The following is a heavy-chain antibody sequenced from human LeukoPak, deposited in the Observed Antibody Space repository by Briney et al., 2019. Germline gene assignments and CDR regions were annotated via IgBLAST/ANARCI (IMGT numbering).Heavy chain of an antibody. V-gene: IGHV3-30*02. CDR1: GFTFSSYG. D-gene: IGHD3-10*01. Sequence: PGGSQRLSCAASGFTFSSYGMHWVRQAPGKGLEWVAFIRYDGSNKYYADSVKGRFTISRDSSKNTLCLQMNSLRPEDTAVYYCAKDSNYYGSGSYLNYWGQGTLVTVSS. CDR2: IRYDGSNK. J-gene: IGHJ4*02. CDR3: AKDSNYYGSGSYLNY.